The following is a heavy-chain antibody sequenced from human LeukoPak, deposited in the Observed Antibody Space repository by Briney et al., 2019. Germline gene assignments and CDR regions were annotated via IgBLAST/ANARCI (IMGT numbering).Heavy chain of an antibody. CDR2: INSDGSNT. CDR1: GFTFSSYW. J-gene: IGHJ4*02. D-gene: IGHD6-19*01. Sequence: PGGSLRLSCAASGFTFSSYWMHWVRQAPGKGLVWVSRINSDGSNTNYADSVKGRFTISRDNAKNTLYLQMNSLRAEDTAVFYCARVRDISGHWRFLDYWGQGTLVTVSS. CDR3: ARVRDISGHWRFLDY. V-gene: IGHV3-74*01.